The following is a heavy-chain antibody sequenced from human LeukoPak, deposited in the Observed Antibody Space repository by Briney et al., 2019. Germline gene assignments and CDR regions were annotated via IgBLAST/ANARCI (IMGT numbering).Heavy chain of an antibody. CDR1: GFTFSSYA. Sequence: GGSLRLSCAASGFTFSSYAMHWVRQAPGKGLEYVSAISSNGGSTYYANSVKGRFNISRDNSKNTLYLQMGSMRAEDMAVYYCARYCSDTSCYWVGAYDYWGQGTPVTVSS. D-gene: IGHD2-2*01. CDR2: ISSNGGST. V-gene: IGHV3-64*01. CDR3: ARYCSDTSCYWVGAYDY. J-gene: IGHJ4*02.